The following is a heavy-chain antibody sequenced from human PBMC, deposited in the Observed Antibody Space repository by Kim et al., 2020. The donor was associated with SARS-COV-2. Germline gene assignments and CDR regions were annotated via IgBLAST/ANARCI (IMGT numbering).Heavy chain of an antibody. D-gene: IGHD2-2*02. V-gene: IGHV4-34*01. J-gene: IGHJ6*03. CDR1: GGSFSGYY. Sequence: SETLSLTCAVYGGSFSGYYWSWIRQPPGKGLEWIGEINHSGSTNYNPSLKSRVTISVDTSKNQFSLKLSSVTAADTAVYYCATLVVPAAKPYYYYYYMDV. CDR3: ATLVVPAAKPYYYYYYMDV. CDR2: INHSGST.